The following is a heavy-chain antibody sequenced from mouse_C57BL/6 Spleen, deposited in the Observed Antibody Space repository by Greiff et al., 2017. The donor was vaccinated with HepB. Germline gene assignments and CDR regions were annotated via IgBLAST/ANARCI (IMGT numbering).Heavy chain of an antibody. CDR2: ISSGGSYT. CDR1: GFTFSSYG. V-gene: IGHV5-6*01. D-gene: IGHD1-1*02. J-gene: IGHJ4*01. Sequence: DVHLVESGGDLVKPGGSLKLSCAASGFTFSSYGMSWVRQTPDKRLEWVATISSGGSYTYYPDSVKGRFTISRDNAKNTLYLQMSSLKSEDTAMYYCARQRDYADAMDYWGQGTSVTVSS. CDR3: ARQRDYADAMDY.